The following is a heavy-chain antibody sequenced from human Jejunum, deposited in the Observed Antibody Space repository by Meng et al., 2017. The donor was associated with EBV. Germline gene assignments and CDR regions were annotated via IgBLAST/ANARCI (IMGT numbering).Heavy chain of an antibody. D-gene: IGHD6-13*01. J-gene: IGHJ4*02. CDR3: AREVSNTSSWGSFDH. CDR2: IYHTGST. Sequence: QVHLEXXGPGPXKPSGTLSVPCDVSGGSIRSPNWWHWVRQAPGEGLEWIGEIYHTGSTNYNPSLKSRVTMSLDQSKNQFSMKLTSVTAADTAVYFCAREVSNTSSWGSFDHWGQGALVTVSS. CDR1: GGSIRSPNW. V-gene: IGHV4-4*02.